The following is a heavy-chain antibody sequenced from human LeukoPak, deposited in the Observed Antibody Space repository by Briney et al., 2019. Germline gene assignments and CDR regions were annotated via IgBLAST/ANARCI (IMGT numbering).Heavy chain of an antibody. J-gene: IGHJ4*02. CDR3: ARDGAAGILWFGELPYYFDY. V-gene: IGHV1-18*01. CDR2: ISAYNGNT. D-gene: IGHD3-10*01. CDR1: GYTFTSYG. Sequence: GASVKVSCKASGYTFTSYGISWVRQAPGQGLEWMGWISAYNGNTNYAQKLQGRVTMTTDTSTSTAYMELRSLRSDDTAVYYCARDGAAGILWFGELPYYFDYWGQGTLVTVSS.